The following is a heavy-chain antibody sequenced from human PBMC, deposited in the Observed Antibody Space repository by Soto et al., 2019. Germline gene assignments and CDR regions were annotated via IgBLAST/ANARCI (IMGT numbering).Heavy chain of an antibody. CDR3: SKGWGDY. CDR1: GFTLSSYV. J-gene: IGHJ4*02. V-gene: IGHV3-23*01. CDR2: ISAGSGST. D-gene: IGHD1-26*01. Sequence: EVRLLESGGGLVEPGGSLRLSCVASGFTLSSYVTSWVRQPPGKGLEWVSGISAGSGSTHYADSVKGRFTISRDDSKNTLYLQMNILRVEDTALYYCSKGWGDYWGQGTVVTVSS.